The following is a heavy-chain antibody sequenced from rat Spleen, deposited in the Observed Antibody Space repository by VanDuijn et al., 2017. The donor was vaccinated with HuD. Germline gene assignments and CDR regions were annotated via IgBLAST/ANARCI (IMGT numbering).Heavy chain of an antibody. D-gene: IGHD4-1*01. Sequence: EVQLVESGGGLVQPGRSLKLSCAASGFTFSNYAMNWIRQAPTKGLEWVASISTSGDTTYYRDSVKGRFTVSRDNAKSTLYLQMDSLRSEDTATYYCTRRDPWFGYWGQGTLVTVSS. CDR2: ISTSGDTT. J-gene: IGHJ3*01. CDR1: GFTFSNYA. V-gene: IGHV5-19*01. CDR3: TRRDPWFGY.